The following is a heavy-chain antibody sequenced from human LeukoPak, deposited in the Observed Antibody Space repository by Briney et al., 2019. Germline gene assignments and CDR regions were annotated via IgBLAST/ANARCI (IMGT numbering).Heavy chain of an antibody. CDR3: ARGRRILGGPENAGDFFDY. D-gene: IGHD3-16*01. V-gene: IGHV1-2*02. Sequence: ASVKVSCKASGYTFTDYYLLWVRQAPGQGLEWMGWIKTNSGATDYAQNFEARATMTRDTSSCTAYLDLSSLTSDDTAVYYCARGRRILGGPENAGDFFDYWGQGTLVIVSS. J-gene: IGHJ4*01. CDR2: IKTNSGAT. CDR1: GYTFTDYY.